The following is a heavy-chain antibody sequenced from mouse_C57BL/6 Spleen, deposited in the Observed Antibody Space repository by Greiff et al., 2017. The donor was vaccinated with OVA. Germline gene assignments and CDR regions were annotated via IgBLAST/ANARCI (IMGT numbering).Heavy chain of an antibody. V-gene: IGHV1-52*01. CDR2: IDPSDSET. Sequence: QVQLQQPGAELVRPGSSVKLSCKASGYTFTSYWMHWVKQRPIQGLEWIGNIDPSDSETHYNQKFKDKATLTVDKSSSTAYMQLSSLTSEDSAVYYCARSYYGSSYAFDYRGQGTTLTVSS. D-gene: IGHD1-1*01. CDR3: ARSYYGSSYAFDY. CDR1: GYTFTSYW. J-gene: IGHJ2*01.